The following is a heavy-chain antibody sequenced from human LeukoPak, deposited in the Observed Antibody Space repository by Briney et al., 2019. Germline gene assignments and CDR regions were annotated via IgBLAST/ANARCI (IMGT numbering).Heavy chain of an antibody. J-gene: IGHJ4*02. CDR2: ISSSGSTI. V-gene: IGHV3-48*04. CDR1: GFTFSSYG. D-gene: IGHD1-26*01. Sequence: GGSLRLSCAASGFTFSSYGMHWVRQAPGKGLEWVSYISSSGSTIYYADSVKGRFTISRDNAKNSLYLQMNSLRAEDTAVYYCARDIVGATGFSGYWGQGTLVTVSS. CDR3: ARDIVGATGFSGY.